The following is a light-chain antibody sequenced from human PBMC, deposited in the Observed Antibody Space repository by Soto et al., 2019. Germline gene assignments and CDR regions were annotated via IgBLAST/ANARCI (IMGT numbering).Light chain of an antibody. CDR3: ATWDDSLSDAV. J-gene: IGLJ2*01. Sequence: QSVLTQPPSASGTPGQRVTISCSGSSSNIGSNYVYWYQQVPGTAPKLLIYSNYQRPSGVPGRFTGSKSGTSASLAISGLRSEDEADYYCATWDDSLSDAVFGGGTKLTVL. CDR2: SNY. V-gene: IGLV1-47*02. CDR1: SSNIGSNY.